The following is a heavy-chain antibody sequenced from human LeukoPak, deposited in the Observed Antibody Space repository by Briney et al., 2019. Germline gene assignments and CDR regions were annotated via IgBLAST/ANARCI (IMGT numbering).Heavy chain of an antibody. D-gene: IGHD3-10*01. V-gene: IGHV3-23*01. CDR2: ISGSGGST. Sequence: PGGSLRLSCAASGFTFSSYAMSWVRQAPGKGLEWVSAISGSGGSTYYADSVKGRFTISRDNSKNTLYLQMNSLRAEDTAVYYCAKDREAYGSGSYPLDYWGQGTLVTVSS. J-gene: IGHJ4*02. CDR1: GFTFSSYA. CDR3: AKDREAYGSGSYPLDY.